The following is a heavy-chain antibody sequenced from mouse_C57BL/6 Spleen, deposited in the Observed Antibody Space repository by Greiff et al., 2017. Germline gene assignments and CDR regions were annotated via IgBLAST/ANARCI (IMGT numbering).Heavy chain of an antibody. J-gene: IGHJ4*01. CDR1: GYAFSSYW. V-gene: IGHV1-80*01. CDR3: ARAYDYGRAMDY. CDR2: IYPGDGDT. Sequence: QVQLQQSGAELVKPGASVKISCKASGYAFSSYWMNWVKQRPGKGLEWIGQIYPGDGDTNYNGKFKGKASLTADKSSSTAYMQRSSLTSEDSAVYFCARAYDYGRAMDYWGQGTSVTVSS. D-gene: IGHD2-4*01.